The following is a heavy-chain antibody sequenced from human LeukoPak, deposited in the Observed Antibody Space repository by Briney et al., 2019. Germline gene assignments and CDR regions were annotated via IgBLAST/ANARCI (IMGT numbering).Heavy chain of an antibody. CDR1: GYSFTSYW. J-gene: IGHJ4*02. CDR2: IYPGDSDT. D-gene: IGHD3-10*01. CDR3: ARRGIWFGEQNPLDY. Sequence: GESLKISCKGSGYSFTSYWIGWVRQMLGKGLEWMGIIYPGDSDTRYSPSFQGQVTISADKSISTAYLQWSSLKASDTAMYYCARRGIWFGEQNPLDYWGQGTLVTVSS. V-gene: IGHV5-51*01.